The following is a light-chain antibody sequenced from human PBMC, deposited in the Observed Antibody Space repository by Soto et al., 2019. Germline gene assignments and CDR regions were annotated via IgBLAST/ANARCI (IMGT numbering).Light chain of an antibody. CDR1: QSVSSNF. V-gene: IGKV3-20*01. CDR3: QQYGTSPRT. J-gene: IGKJ1*01. Sequence: EIVLTQSPGTLSLSPGERATLSCSSSQSVSSNFLAWYQQKLGQAPRLLIYGASNRATGIPDRFSGSGSGTDFTLTISRLEPEDFAVYYCQQYGTSPRTFGQGTKVDIK. CDR2: GAS.